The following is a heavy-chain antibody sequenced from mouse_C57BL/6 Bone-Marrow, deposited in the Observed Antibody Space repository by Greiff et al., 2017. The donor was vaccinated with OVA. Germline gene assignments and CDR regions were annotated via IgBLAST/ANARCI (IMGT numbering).Heavy chain of an antibody. CDR1: GFSFTTYA. V-gene: IGHV10-1*01. J-gene: IGHJ2*01. D-gene: IGHD2-4*01. Sequence: EVHLVESGGGLVQPKGSLTLSCAASGFSFTTYAMNWVRQAPGKGLEWVARIRSKSNNYATSYADSVQVRFTISRDDSESMLYLQRKNLETEDTAKYYCVGQGLRCALDYWGKGTTLTVSS. CDR2: IRSKSNNYAT. CDR3: VGQGLRCALDY.